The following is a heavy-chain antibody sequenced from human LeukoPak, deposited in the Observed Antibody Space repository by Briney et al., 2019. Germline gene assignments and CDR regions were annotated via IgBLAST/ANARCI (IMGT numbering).Heavy chain of an antibody. J-gene: IGHJ4*02. CDR1: GGSFSGYY. V-gene: IGHV4-34*01. CDR2: INHSGST. D-gene: IGHD2-2*02. CDR3: ARGRVCSSTSCYRYYFDY. Sequence: PSETLSLTCAVYGGSFSGYYWSWIRQPPGKGLEWIGEINHSGSTNYNPSLKSRVTISVDTSKNQFSLKLSSVTAADTAVYYCARGRVCSSTSCYRYYFDYWGQGTLVTVSS.